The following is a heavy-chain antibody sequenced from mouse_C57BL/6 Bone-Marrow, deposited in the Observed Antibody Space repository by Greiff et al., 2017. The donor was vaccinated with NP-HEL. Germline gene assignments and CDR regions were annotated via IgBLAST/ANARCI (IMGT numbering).Heavy chain of an antibody. J-gene: IGHJ4*01. CDR3: TTRDSVVARYAMDY. V-gene: IGHV14-1*01. Sequence: VQLKQSGAELVRPGASVKLSCTASGFNIKDYYMHWVKQRPEQGLEWIGRIDPEDGDTEYAPKFQGKATMTADTSSNTAYLQLSSLTSEDTAVYYCTTRDSVVARYAMDYWGQGTSVTVSS. CDR1: GFNIKDYY. D-gene: IGHD1-1*01. CDR2: IDPEDGDT.